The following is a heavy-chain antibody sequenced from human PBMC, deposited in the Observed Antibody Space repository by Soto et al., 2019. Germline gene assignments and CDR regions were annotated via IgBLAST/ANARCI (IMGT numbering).Heavy chain of an antibody. V-gene: IGHV1-3*01. CDR1: GYTFTSYA. CDR2: INAGNGNT. Sequence: QVQLVQSGAEVKKPGASVKVSCKASGYTFTSYAMHWVRQAPGQRLEWMGWINAGNGNTKYSQKFQGRVTITRDTSASTAYMELSSLRSEDTAVYYCARGSPSSGCCFDYWGQGTLVTVSS. J-gene: IGHJ4*02. D-gene: IGHD6-19*01. CDR3: ARGSPSSGCCFDY.